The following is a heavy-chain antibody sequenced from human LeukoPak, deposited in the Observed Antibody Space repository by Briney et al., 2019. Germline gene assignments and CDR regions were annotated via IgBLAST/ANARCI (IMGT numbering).Heavy chain of an antibody. CDR3: ARGDYYDSSGYYSSVAFDI. Sequence: SETLSLTCTVSGGSISSGDYYWSWIRQPPGKGRAWIGYIYYSGSTYYNPSLKSRVTISVDTSKNQFSLKLSSVTAADTAVYYCARGDYYDSSGYYSSVAFDIWGQGTMVTVSS. CDR2: IYYSGST. J-gene: IGHJ3*02. V-gene: IGHV4-30-4*08. CDR1: GGSISSGDYY. D-gene: IGHD3-22*01.